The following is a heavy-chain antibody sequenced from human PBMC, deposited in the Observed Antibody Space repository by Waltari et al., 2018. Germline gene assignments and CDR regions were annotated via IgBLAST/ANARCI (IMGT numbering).Heavy chain of an antibody. J-gene: IGHJ4*02. CDR1: GYSISTGYY. Sequence: QLQLQESGPGLVKPSETLSLTCAVSGYSISTGYYWGWIRQPPGKGLAWIGSIYHSGSTYYNPSLKSRVTISVNTSKNQFSLRLSSVTAADTAVYYCARSYFDWLTFDYWGQGTLVTVSS. CDR3: ARSYFDWLTFDY. D-gene: IGHD3-9*01. CDR2: IYHSGST. V-gene: IGHV4-38-2*01.